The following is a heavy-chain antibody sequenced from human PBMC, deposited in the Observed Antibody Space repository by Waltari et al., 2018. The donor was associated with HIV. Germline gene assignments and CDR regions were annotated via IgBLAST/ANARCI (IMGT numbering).Heavy chain of an antibody. CDR1: GFNFGAYS. Sequence: GSLRLSCVASGFNFGAYSMNWVRQAPGKGLEWISYISSGERTIHYADSVRGRFTLSRDSARNSLYLQMNSLRPEDTAVYYCARGDIPYYYGMDVWCQGTTVTVS. V-gene: IGHV3-48*01. J-gene: IGHJ6*02. CDR2: ISSGERTI. CDR3: ARGDIPYYYGMDV. D-gene: IGHD2-21*01.